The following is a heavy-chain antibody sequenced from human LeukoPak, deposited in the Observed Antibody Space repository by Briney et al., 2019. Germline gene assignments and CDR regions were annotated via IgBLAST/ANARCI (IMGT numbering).Heavy chain of an antibody. CDR3: ARCFDI. CDR2: LYSRGSP. Sequence: PSETLSLTCTVSGASISTYYWSWIRQSPGKGLEWIGYLYSRGSPNYNPSLKRRVTISVDTSKNHFSLTLSSVTAADTAVYYCARCFDIWGQGTMVTVSS. V-gene: IGHV4-59*01. CDR1: GASISTYY. J-gene: IGHJ3*02.